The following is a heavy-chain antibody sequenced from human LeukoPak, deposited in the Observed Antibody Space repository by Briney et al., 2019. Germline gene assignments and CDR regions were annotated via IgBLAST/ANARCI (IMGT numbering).Heavy chain of an antibody. D-gene: IGHD4-17*01. CDR3: AKRITVTYFNDY. CDR1: GFTFSSYA. Sequence: GGSLRLSCAASGFTFSSYAMGWVRQAPGKGLEWVSGIGGSGGSTYYADSVKGRFTISRDKSKNTLYLQMNSLRAEDTAVYYCAKRITVTYFNDYWGQGTLVTVSS. J-gene: IGHJ4*02. CDR2: IGGSGGST. V-gene: IGHV3-23*01.